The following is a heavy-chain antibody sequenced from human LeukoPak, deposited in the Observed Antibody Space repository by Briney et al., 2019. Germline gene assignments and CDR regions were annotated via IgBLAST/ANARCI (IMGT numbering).Heavy chain of an antibody. V-gene: IGHV1-18*01. J-gene: IGHJ1*01. CDR1: GYTFTSYG. Sequence: GASVKVSCKASGYTFTSYGISWVRQAPGQGLEWMGWISAYNGNTNYAQKLQGRVTMTTDTSTSTAYMELRSLRSDDTAVYYCARDERGYCSSTSCYSERWPSGVQHWGQGTLVTVSS. CDR3: ARDERGYCSSTSCYSERWPSGVQH. CDR2: ISAYNGNT. D-gene: IGHD2-2*01.